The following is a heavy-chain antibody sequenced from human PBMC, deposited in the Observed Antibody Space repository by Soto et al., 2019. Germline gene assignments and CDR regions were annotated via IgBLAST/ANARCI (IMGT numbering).Heavy chain of an antibody. CDR3: ARAIYDFWSGYSTPNNY. Sequence: GGSLRLSCAASGFTFSDHYMDWVRQAPGKGLEWVANIKQDGSEKYYVDSVKGRFTISRDNAKNSLYLQMNSLRAEDTAVYYCARAIYDFWSGYSTPNNYWGQGTLVTVSS. CDR2: IKQDGSEK. J-gene: IGHJ4*02. CDR1: GFTFSDHY. V-gene: IGHV3-7*01. D-gene: IGHD3-3*01.